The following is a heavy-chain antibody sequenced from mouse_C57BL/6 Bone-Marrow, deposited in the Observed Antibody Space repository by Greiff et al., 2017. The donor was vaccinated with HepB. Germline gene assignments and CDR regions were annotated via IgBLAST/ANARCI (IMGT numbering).Heavy chain of an antibody. Sequence: QVQLQQPGAELVKPGASVKMSCKASGYTFTSYWITWVKQRPGQGLEWIGDIYPGSGSTNYNEKFKSKATLPVDTSSSTAYMQLSSLTSEDSAVYYCARDDGYFLYYFDYWGQGTTLTGSS. CDR1: GYTFTSYW. CDR2: IYPGSGST. V-gene: IGHV1-55*01. D-gene: IGHD2-3*01. CDR3: ARDDGYFLYYFDY. J-gene: IGHJ2*01.